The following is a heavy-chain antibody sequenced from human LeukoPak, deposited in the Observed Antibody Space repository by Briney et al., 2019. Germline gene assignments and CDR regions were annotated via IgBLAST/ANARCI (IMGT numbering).Heavy chain of an antibody. CDR2: IYWDDDK. V-gene: IGHV2-5*02. D-gene: IGHD3-9*01. J-gene: IGHJ5*02. Sequence: ESGPTLVNPTQTLTLTCTFSGFSLSSGGVGVAWIRQPPGKALEWLALIYWDDDKRYSPSLKSRLTITKDTSKNQVILSMTNIDPVDTATYYCARLDSTGAYNWFDPWGQGTLVTVSS. CDR1: GFSLSSGGVG. CDR3: ARLDSTGAYNWFDP.